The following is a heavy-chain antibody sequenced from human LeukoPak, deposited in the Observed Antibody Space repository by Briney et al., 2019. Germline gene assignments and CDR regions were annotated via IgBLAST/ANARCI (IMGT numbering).Heavy chain of an antibody. CDR3: AREDGDFWSGYDY. CDR1: GGSISSGDYY. Sequence: SQTLSLTCTVSGGSISSGDYYWSWIRQPPRKGLEWIGYIYYSGSTYYNPSLKSRVTISVDTSKNQFSLKLSSVTAADTAVYYCAREDGDFWSGYDYWGQGTLVTVSS. D-gene: IGHD3-3*01. CDR2: IYYSGST. J-gene: IGHJ4*02. V-gene: IGHV4-30-4*08.